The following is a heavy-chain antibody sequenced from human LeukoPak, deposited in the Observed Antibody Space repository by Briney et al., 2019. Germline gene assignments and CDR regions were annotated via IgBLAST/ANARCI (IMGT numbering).Heavy chain of an antibody. V-gene: IGHV3-7*01. CDR1: GFTFSSYW. CDR2: IKQDGSEK. J-gene: IGHJ4*02. Sequence: PGGSLRLSCAASGFTFSSYWMSWVRQAPGKGLEGVANIKQDGSEKYYVDSVKGRFTISRDDAKNSLYLQMNSLRVEDTAVYYCARVEDYDILTGFDYWGQGTLVTVSS. CDR3: ARVEDYDILTGFDY. D-gene: IGHD3-9*01.